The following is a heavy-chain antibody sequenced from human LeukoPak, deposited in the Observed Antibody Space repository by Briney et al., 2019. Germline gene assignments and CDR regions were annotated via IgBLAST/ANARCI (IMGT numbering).Heavy chain of an antibody. CDR2: ISSSGSTI. D-gene: IGHD2-2*01. CDR3: ARGSPKYCSSTSCYGGDY. J-gene: IGHJ4*02. V-gene: IGHV3-48*03. CDR1: GFTFSSYE. Sequence: GGSLRLSCAASGFTFSSYEMNWVRQAPGKGLEWVSYISSSGSTIYYADSVKGRFTISRDNAKNSLYLQMNSLRAEDTAVYYCARGSPKYCSSTSCYGGDYWGQGTPVTVSS.